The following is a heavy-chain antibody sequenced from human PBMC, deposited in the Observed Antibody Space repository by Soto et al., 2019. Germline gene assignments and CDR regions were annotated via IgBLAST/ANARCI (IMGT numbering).Heavy chain of an antibody. CDR2: IYYSGST. Sequence: SETLSLTCTVSGGSISSGGCYWSWIRQHPGKGLEWIGYIYYSGSTYYNPSLKSRVTISVDTSKNQFSLKLSSVTAADTAVYYCARDRYRAGTMVRGVTWFDPWGQGTLVTVSS. D-gene: IGHD3-10*01. CDR3: ARDRYRAGTMVRGVTWFDP. CDR1: GGSISSGGCY. V-gene: IGHV4-31*03. J-gene: IGHJ5*02.